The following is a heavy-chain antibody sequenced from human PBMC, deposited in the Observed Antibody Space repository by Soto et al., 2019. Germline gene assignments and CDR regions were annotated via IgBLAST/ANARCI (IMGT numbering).Heavy chain of an antibody. V-gene: IGHV3-13*05. J-gene: IGHJ6*02. CDR1: GFTFRNYD. CDR3: ARTDRDFYVLDV. CDR2: ISAAGDP. Sequence: EVQLVESGGGLVQPGGSIRLSCEASGFTFRNYDMHWVRQGTGKGLEWVSGISAAGDPDYADSVEGRFTISRENAQNSFFLQINSLRVGDTAVYYCARTDRDFYVLDVWGQGTTVIVSS.